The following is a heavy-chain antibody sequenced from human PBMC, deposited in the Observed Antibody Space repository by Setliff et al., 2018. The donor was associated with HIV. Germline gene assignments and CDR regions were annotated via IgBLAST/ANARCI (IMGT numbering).Heavy chain of an antibody. CDR3: ARRNPATYYYDSSGQSDAFDI. CDR1: GYTFTSYG. D-gene: IGHD3-22*01. V-gene: IGHV1-18*01. Sequence: SVKVSCKASGYTFTSYGISWVRQAPGQGLEWMGWISTYNGNTNYAQKLQDRVTMTTETSTSTAYMELRSLRSDDTAVYYCARRNPATYYYDSSGQSDAFDIWGQGTMVTVSS. J-gene: IGHJ3*02. CDR2: ISTYNGNT.